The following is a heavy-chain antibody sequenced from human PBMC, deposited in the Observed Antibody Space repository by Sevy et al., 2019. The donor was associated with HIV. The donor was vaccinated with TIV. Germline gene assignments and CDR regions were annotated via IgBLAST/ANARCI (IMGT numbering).Heavy chain of an antibody. Sequence: GESLKISCAASGFTFSSYAMSWVRQAPGKGLEWVSAISGSGGSTYYADSVKGRFTISRDNSKNTLYLQMNSLRAEDTAVYYCAKDMTTVNLGDYFDYWGQGTLVTVSS. V-gene: IGHV3-23*01. J-gene: IGHJ4*02. CDR2: ISGSGGST. D-gene: IGHD4-4*01. CDR3: AKDMTTVNLGDYFDY. CDR1: GFTFSSYA.